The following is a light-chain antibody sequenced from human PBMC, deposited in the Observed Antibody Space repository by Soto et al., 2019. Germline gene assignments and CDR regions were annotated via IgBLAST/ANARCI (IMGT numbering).Light chain of an antibody. Sequence: DIQLTQSPSFLSASVGDRVTITCRARQGISSSLAWYQQNPGKAPKLLIYAASTLQSGVPSRFSGSGSGTEFTLTISSLQPEDFATYYCQQLNSYPYTFGQGTKLEIK. V-gene: IGKV1-9*01. CDR3: QQLNSYPYT. CDR1: QGISSS. J-gene: IGKJ2*01. CDR2: AAS.